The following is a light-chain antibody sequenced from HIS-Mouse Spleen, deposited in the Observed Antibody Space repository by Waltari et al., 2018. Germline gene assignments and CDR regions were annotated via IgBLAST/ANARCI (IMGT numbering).Light chain of an antibody. CDR1: TLGDNY. CDR2: QDS. CDR3: QAWDSSTVV. Sequence: SYELTQPPSVSVSPGQTARTTCPGDTLGDNYACWYQQKPGQSPVLVIYQDSKRPSGIPERFSGSNSGNTATLTISGTQAMDEADYYCQAWDSSTVVFGGGTKLTVL. V-gene: IGLV3-1*01. J-gene: IGLJ2*01.